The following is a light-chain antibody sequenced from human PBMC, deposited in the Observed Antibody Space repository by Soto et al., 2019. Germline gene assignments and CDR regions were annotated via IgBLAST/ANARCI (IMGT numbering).Light chain of an antibody. CDR3: SSYAGSNSYV. CDR1: SSAVGGYKY. CDR2: AVS. V-gene: IGLV2-8*01. J-gene: IGLJ1*01. Sequence: QTALTQPPSASWSHGQSVTISCTGPSSAVGGYKYVSWYQQYPGKAPKLMIYAVSERPSGVPDLFSGSKSGNTASLTVSGLQAEDEADYYCSSYAGSNSYVFGTGSKVTVL.